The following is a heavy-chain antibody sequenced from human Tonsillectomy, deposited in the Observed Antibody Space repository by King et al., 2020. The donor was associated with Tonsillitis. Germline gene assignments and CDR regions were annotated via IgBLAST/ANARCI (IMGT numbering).Heavy chain of an antibody. CDR1: GFTFSNYA. D-gene: IGHD3-16*01. CDR2: IRGSGFST. CDR3: AKDLGGASLPTLNFDY. V-gene: IGHV3-23*04. J-gene: IGHJ4*02. Sequence: VQLVESGGGLVQPGGSLRLSCVASGFTFSNYAMSWVRQAPGKGLEWVSGIRGSGFSTKVGVSVRGRHSISRYNSRNTVYLEMGNLRPEDTAIYYCAKDLGGASLPTLNFDYWGQGTLVTVSS.